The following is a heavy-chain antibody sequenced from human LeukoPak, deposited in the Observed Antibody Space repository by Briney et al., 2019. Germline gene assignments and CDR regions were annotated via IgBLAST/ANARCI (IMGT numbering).Heavy chain of an antibody. CDR2: IIPIFGTA. Sequence: ASVKVSCKASGYTFTSYGISWVRQAPGQGLEWMGGIIPIFGTANYAQKFQGRVTITADESTSTAYMELSSLRSEDTAVYYCTIAARPPYYYYMDVWGKGTTVIVSS. CDR3: TIAARPPYYYYMDV. D-gene: IGHD6-6*01. J-gene: IGHJ6*03. V-gene: IGHV1-69*13. CDR1: GYTFTSYG.